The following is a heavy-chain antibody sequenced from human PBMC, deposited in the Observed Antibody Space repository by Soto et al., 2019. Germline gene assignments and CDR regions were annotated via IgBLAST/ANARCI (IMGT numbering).Heavy chain of an antibody. D-gene: IGHD2-15*01. CDR2: INHSGST. CDR1: GGSFSGYY. CDR3: ARGVAASYYYYYYYMDV. J-gene: IGHJ6*03. V-gene: IGHV4-34*01. Sequence: SETLSLTCAVYGGSFSGYYWSWIRQPPGKGLEWIGEINHSGSTNYNPSLKSRVTISVDTSKNQFSLKLSSVTAADTAVYYCARGVAASYYYYYYYMDVWGKGTTVTVSS.